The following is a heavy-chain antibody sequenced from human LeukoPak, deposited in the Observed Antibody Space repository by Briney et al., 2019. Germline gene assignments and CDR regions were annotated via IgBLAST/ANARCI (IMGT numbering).Heavy chain of an antibody. Sequence: KPSETLSLTCTVSGYSISRGYFWGWIRQPPGKGLEWIGSMYHTGTTYYNPSLRSRVTISVDTSKNQFSLKLSSVTAADTAVYYCAREWADYYGSGSYYNDWGQGTLVTVSS. CDR3: AREWADYYGSGSYYND. CDR2: MYHTGTT. J-gene: IGHJ4*02. V-gene: IGHV4-38-2*02. D-gene: IGHD3-10*01. CDR1: GYSISRGYF.